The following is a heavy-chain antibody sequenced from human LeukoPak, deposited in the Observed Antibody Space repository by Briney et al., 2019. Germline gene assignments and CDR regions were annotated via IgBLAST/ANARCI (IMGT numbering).Heavy chain of an antibody. CDR1: GGSFSGYY. CDR2: INHSGST. CDR3: ARGLAVAGITFFDY. J-gene: IGHJ4*02. V-gene: IGHV4-34*01. Sequence: SETLSLTCAVYGGSFSGYYWSWVRQPPGKGLEWIGEINHSGSTNYNPSLKRRVTISLDTSKNQFSLNLSSVTAADTAVYYCARGLAVAGITFFDYWGQGTLVTVSS. D-gene: IGHD6-19*01.